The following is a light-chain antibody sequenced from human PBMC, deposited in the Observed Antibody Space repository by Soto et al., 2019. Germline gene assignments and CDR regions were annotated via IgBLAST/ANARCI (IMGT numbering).Light chain of an antibody. Sequence: DIQMTQSPSSLSASVGDRVTITCRASETIFSYLNWYQQLPGKAPKLLITGASTLQNGVPRRFNDSGSGTDYTLTITGLEPEYFAARYCQQSYTMQITFGQGTKVQI. V-gene: IGKV1-39*01. CDR2: GAS. CDR3: QQSYTMQIT. J-gene: IGKJ2*01. CDR1: ETIFSY.